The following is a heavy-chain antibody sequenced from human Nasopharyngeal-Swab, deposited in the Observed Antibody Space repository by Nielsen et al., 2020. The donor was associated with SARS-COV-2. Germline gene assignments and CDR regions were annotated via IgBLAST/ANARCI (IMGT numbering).Heavy chain of an antibody. D-gene: IGHD3-10*01. CDR3: ARVSWFGELLTSDAFDI. J-gene: IGHJ3*02. Sequence: GESLKISCAASGFTFDGYGMSWVRPAPGKGLEWVSGINWNGGSTGYADSVKGRFTISRDNAKNSLYLQMNSLRAEDTALYYCARVSWFGELLTSDAFDIWGQGTMVTISS. V-gene: IGHV3-20*04. CDR1: GFTFDGYG. CDR2: INWNGGST.